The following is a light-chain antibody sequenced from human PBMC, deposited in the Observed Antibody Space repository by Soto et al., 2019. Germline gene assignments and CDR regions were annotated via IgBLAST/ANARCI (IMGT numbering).Light chain of an antibody. V-gene: IGLV2-8*01. Sequence: QSVLTQPPSASGSPGQSVTISCTGTSSDVGGYNFVSWYQQHPGKGPKLMIYEVSKRPSGVPDRFSASKSGNTASLTVSGLQAEDEADYYCSSYAGSDNYVFGTGIKVTVL. CDR2: EVS. J-gene: IGLJ1*01. CDR1: SSDVGGYNF. CDR3: SSYAGSDNYV.